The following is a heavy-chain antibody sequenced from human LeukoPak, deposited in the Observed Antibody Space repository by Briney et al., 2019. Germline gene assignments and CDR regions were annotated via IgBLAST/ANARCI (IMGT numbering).Heavy chain of an antibody. Sequence: PSETLSLTCAVYGGSFSGYYWSWIRQPPGKGLEWIGEINHSGSTNYNPSLKSRVTISVDTSKNQFSLKLSSVTAADTAVYYCARGRFTTVTTYWFDPWGQGTLVTVSS. J-gene: IGHJ5*02. D-gene: IGHD4-17*01. V-gene: IGHV4-34*01. CDR1: GGSFSGYY. CDR2: INHSGST. CDR3: ARGRFTTVTTYWFDP.